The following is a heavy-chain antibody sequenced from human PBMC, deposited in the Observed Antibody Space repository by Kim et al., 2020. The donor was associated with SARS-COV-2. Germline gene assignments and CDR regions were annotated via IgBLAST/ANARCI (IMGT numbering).Heavy chain of an antibody. CDR3: ATVEGYCIDGTCYPGDY. CDR1: GFSFSTYA. CDR2: IYSSGSST. J-gene: IGHJ4*02. Sequence: GGSLRLSCAASGFSFSTYAMSWVRQAPGKGLEWVSVIYSSGSSTYYADSVKGRFTISRDNSKNTLYLQMNSLRAEDTAVYYCATVEGYCIDGTCYPGDYCGQGTLVTVSS. V-gene: IGHV3-23*03. D-gene: IGHD2-15*01.